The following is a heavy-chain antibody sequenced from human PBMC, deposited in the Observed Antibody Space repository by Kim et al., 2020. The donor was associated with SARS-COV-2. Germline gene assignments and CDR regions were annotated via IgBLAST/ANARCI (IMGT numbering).Heavy chain of an antibody. J-gene: IGHJ4*02. CDR3: ARHRSPITMVRGLGFTDY. Sequence: SETLSLTCTVSGGSISSYYWSWIRQPPGKGLEWIGYIYYSGSTNYNPSLKSRVTISVDTSKNQFSLKLSSVTAADTAVYYCARHRSPITMVRGLGFTDYWGQGTLVTVSS. V-gene: IGHV4-59*08. CDR1: GGSISSYY. D-gene: IGHD3-10*01. CDR2: IYYSGST.